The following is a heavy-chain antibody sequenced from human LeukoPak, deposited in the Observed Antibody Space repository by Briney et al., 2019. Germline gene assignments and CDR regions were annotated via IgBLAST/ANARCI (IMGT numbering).Heavy chain of an antibody. CDR3: ASTMTFDS. V-gene: IGHV3-7*02. D-gene: IGHD3-22*01. J-gene: IGHJ4*02. CDR2: IKQDGSEK. Sequence: GGSLRLSCAASGFXFSNYYMNWVRQAPGKGLEWVANIKQDGSEKYYVDSVKGRFTISRDNAKNSLYLQMNSLRPEDTAVYYCASTMTFDSWGQGTLVTVSS. CDR1: GFXFSNYY.